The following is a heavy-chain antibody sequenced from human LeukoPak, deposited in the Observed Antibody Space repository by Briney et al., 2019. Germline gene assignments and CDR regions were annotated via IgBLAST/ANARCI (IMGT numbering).Heavy chain of an antibody. Sequence: ASVTVSCEVSGYTLTKLPMHWVRQAPGKGLEWMGGFDPEDSETIYAQKFQGRVTMTEDTSTDTAYMELSSLRSEDTAVYYCATRGFVDTGLMADDMEIWGQGTTVTVSS. CDR1: GYTLTKLP. J-gene: IGHJ6*01. CDR2: FDPEDSET. V-gene: IGHV1-24*01. CDR3: ATRGFVDTGLMADDMEI. D-gene: IGHD5-18*01.